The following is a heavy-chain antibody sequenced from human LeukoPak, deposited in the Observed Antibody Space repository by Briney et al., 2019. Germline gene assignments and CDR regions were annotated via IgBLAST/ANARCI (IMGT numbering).Heavy chain of an antibody. Sequence: PSETLSLTCAVYGGSFSAYYWTWIRQPPGKGLEWIGEINHSESSNYNSSLRSRVTISVDTSYKQFSLRLSSVTAADTAVYYCAPRGDIEHSYVYGKWFDPWGQGTRVTVSS. CDR3: APRGDIEHSYVYGKWFDP. CDR1: GGSFSAYY. J-gene: IGHJ5*02. D-gene: IGHD5-18*01. CDR2: INHSESS. V-gene: IGHV4-34*01.